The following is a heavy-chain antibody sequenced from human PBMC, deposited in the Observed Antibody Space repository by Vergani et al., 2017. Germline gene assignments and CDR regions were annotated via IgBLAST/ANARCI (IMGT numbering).Heavy chain of an antibody. CDR3: ARVLRARGDYDFDY. Sequence: QVQLQESGPGLVKPSETLSLTCPVSGGSISSYYWSWIRQPPGKGLEWIGYIYYSGSTNYNPSLKSRVTISVDTSKNQFSLKLSSVTAADTAVYYCARVLRARGDYDFDYWGQGTLVTVSS. D-gene: IGHD4-17*01. CDR1: GGSISSYY. J-gene: IGHJ4*02. CDR2: IYYSGST. V-gene: IGHV4-59*01.